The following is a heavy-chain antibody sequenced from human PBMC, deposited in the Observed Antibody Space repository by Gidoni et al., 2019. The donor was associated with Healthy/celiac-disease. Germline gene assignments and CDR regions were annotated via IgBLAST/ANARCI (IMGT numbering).Heavy chain of an antibody. CDR3: ARERRVGATCWFDP. J-gene: IGHJ5*02. CDR2: INSDGSST. V-gene: IGHV3-74*01. D-gene: IGHD1-26*01. Sequence: EVQLVESGGGLVQPGGSLRLSCAASGFTSSSYWMHWVRQAPGKGLVWVSRINSDGSSTSYADSVKGRFTISRDNAKNTLYLQMNSLRAEDTAVYYCARERRVGATCWFDPWGQGTLVTVSS. CDR1: GFTSSSYW.